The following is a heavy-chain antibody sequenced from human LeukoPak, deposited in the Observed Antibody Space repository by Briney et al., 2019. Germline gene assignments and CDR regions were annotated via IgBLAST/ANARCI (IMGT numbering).Heavy chain of an antibody. Sequence: GGSLRLSCAASGFTFSSYWMHWVRHAPGKGLVWVSRINSDGSSTSYADSVKGRFTISRDNAKNSLYLQLNSLRAEDTAVYYCARDSSRLTMVRGGIIAPGKYMDVWVKGTTVTVSS. CDR2: INSDGSST. V-gene: IGHV3-74*01. D-gene: IGHD3-10*01. CDR3: ARDSSRLTMVRGGIIAPGKYMDV. CDR1: GFTFSSYW. J-gene: IGHJ6*03.